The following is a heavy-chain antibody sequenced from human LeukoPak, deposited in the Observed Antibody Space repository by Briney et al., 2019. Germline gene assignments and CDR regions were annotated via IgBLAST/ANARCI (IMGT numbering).Heavy chain of an antibody. CDR3: ARQGSMITFGGVIVHDAFDI. J-gene: IGHJ3*02. V-gene: IGHV5-51*01. CDR1: GYSFTSYW. Sequence: GESLKISCKGSGYSFTSYWIGWVRQMPGKGLEWMGIIYPGDSDTRYSPSFQGQVTISADKSISTAYLQWSSLKASDTAMYYCARQGSMITFGGVIVHDAFDIWGQGTMVTVSS. D-gene: IGHD3-16*02. CDR2: IYPGDSDT.